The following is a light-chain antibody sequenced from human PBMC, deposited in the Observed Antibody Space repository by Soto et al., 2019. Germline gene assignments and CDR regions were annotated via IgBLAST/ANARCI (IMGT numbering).Light chain of an antibody. CDR3: QQYNNWPRAT. Sequence: EIVMTQSPATLSVSPGERATLSCSASQSVSINLAWYQQKPGQAPRLLIYGTSTRATGVPARFSGSGSGTEFTLTISNLQSEDFAVYYCQQYNNWPRATFGGGIKVDIK. V-gene: IGKV3-15*01. J-gene: IGKJ4*01. CDR2: GTS. CDR1: QSVSIN.